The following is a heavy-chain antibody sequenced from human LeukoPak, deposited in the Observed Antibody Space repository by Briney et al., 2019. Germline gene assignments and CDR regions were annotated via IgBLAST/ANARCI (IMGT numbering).Heavy chain of an antibody. D-gene: IGHD3-9*01. V-gene: IGHV3-74*01. Sequence: GGSLRLSCAASGFTFSSYWMHWVRQAPGKGLVWVSRINSDGSSTSYADSVKGRFTISRDNAKNTLYLQMNSLRAEDTAVYYCASPLRYFHDAFDNWGQGTMVTVSS. CDR3: ASPLRYFHDAFDN. CDR1: GFTFSSYW. J-gene: IGHJ3*02. CDR2: INSDGSST.